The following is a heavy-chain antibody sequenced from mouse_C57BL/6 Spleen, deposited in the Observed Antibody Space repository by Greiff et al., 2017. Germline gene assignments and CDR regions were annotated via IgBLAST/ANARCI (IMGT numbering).Heavy chain of an antibody. V-gene: IGHV1-64*01. CDR1: GYTFTSYW. J-gene: IGHJ1*03. Sequence: VQLQQPGAELVKPGASVKLSCKASGYTFTSYWMHWVKRRPGQGLEWIGMIHPNSGSTNYNEKFKSKATLTVDKSSSTAYMQLSSLTSEDSAVYYCARTYYDYDEDWYFDVWGTGTTVTVSS. D-gene: IGHD2-4*01. CDR2: IHPNSGST. CDR3: ARTYYDYDEDWYFDV.